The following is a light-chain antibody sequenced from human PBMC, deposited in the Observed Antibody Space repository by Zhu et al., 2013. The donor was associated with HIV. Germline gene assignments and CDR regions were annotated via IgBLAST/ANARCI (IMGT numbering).Light chain of an antibody. V-gene: IGLV3-1*01. CDR2: QDT. Sequence: SYELTQPPSVSVSPGQTASITCSGDKLGDKYACWYQQRPGQSPVLVIYQDTKRPSGIPERFSGSCSENTATLTISGTQAMDEADYYCLAWDSSTHNYVFGTGTKVNRP. CDR3: LAWDSSTHNYV. CDR1: KLGDKY. J-gene: IGLJ1*01.